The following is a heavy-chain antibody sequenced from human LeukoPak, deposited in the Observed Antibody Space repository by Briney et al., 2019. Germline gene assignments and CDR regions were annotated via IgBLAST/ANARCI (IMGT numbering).Heavy chain of an antibody. V-gene: IGHV4-39*01. CDR2: IYYSGGT. CDR1: GGSISSSSYY. Sequence: PSETLSLTCTVSGGSISSSSYYWGWIRQPPGKGLEWIGSIYYSGGTYYNPSLKSRVTISVDTSKNQFSLKLSSVTAADTAVYYCARQRRQSSSWYQNWFDPWGQGTLVTVSS. J-gene: IGHJ5*02. CDR3: ARQRRQSSSWYQNWFDP. D-gene: IGHD6-13*01.